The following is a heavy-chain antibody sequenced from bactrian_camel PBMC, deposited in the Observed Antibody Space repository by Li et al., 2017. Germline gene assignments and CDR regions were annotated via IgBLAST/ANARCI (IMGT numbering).Heavy chain of an antibody. J-gene: IGHJ4*01. CDR2: IDTDGNI. V-gene: IGHV3S53*01. Sequence: HVQLVESGGGSVQAGGSLRLSCAASRYTSSRNCMGWFRQTPGKQREGVAVIDTDGNISYVESVKGRFTISRDTTKNVLYLQMNSLKPEDTAVYYCVRAAAASSSNWSGGPRGQGTQVTVS. D-gene: IGHD8*01. CDR1: RYTSSRNC. CDR3: VRAAAASSSNWSGGP.